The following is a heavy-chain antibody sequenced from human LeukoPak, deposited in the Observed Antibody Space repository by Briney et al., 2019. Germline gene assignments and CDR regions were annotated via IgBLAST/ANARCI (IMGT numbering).Heavy chain of an antibody. J-gene: IGHJ4*02. CDR3: AKCALTTVTTFFDY. CDR2: IRYDGSNK. V-gene: IGHV3-30*02. Sequence: GGSLRLSCAASGLTFSSYGMHWVRQAPGKGLEWVAFIRYDGSNKYYADSVKDRFTISRDNSKNTLYLQMNSLRAEDTAVYYCAKCALTTVTTFFDYWGQGTLVTVSS. CDR1: GLTFSSYG. D-gene: IGHD4-17*01.